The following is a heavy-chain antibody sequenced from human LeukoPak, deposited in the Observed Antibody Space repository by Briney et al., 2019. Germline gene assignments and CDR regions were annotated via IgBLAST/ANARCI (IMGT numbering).Heavy chain of an antibody. CDR1: GGSFGGCF. CDR3: ARGRPRVYSGRYFDY. D-gene: IGHD4-23*01. J-gene: IGHJ4*02. V-gene: IGHV4-34*01. CDR2: INHSGST. Sequence: SETLSLTCAVYGGSFGGCFWSWIRQAPGEGLEWSGEINHSGSTNYNPSLKSRVTISVDTSKNQFSVKLSSVTAADTAVYYCARGRPRVYSGRYFDYWGQGALVTVSA.